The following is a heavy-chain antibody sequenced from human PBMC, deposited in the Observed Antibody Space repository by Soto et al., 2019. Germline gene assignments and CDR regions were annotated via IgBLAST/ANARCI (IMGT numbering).Heavy chain of an antibody. J-gene: IGHJ4*02. CDR3: AKDSRLVLSFYFDY. V-gene: IGHV3-9*01. CDR2: ISWNSGSI. D-gene: IGHD6-19*01. Sequence: EVQLVESGGGLVQPGRSLRLSCAASGFTFEDYAMHWVRQAPGKGLEWVSGISWNSGSIGYADSVKGRFTISRDNAKNSMYLQMNNRRAEDTALYYCAKDSRLVLSFYFDYWGQGTLVTVSS. CDR1: GFTFEDYA.